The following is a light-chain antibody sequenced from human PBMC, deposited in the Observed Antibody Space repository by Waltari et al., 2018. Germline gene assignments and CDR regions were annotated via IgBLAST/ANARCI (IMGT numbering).Light chain of an antibody. Sequence: QSALTQPASVSGSPGQSITLPCTGTSIDVGGYNYVSWYQQHPGKAPKLMIYDVSNRPSGVSNRFSGSKSGNTASLTISGLQAEDEADYYCSSYTSSSTLVFGGGTKLTVL. V-gene: IGLV2-14*03. J-gene: IGLJ3*02. CDR1: SIDVGGYNY. CDR2: DVS. CDR3: SSYTSSSTLV.